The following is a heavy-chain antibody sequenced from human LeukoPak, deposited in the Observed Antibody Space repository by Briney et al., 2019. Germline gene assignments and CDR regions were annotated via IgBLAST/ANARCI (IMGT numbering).Heavy chain of an antibody. CDR2: INHSGST. CDR1: GGSFSGYY. CDR3: ATGLYYYYMDV. V-gene: IGHV4-34*01. J-gene: IGHJ6*03. Sequence: SETLSLTCAVYGGSFSGYYWSWTRQPPGKGLEWIGEINHSGSTNYNPSLKSRVTISVDTSKNQFSLKLSSVTAADTAVYYCATGLYYYYMDVWGKGTTVTVSS.